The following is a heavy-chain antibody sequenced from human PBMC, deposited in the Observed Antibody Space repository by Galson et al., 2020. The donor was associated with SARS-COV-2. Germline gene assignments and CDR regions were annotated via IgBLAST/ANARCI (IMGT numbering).Heavy chain of an antibody. CDR3: AKVWDSTTHFSHFDP. CDR2: ISGSGGST. Sequence: GSLRLSCAASGFTFSSYAMSWVRQAPGKGLEWVSAISGSGGSTYYADSVKGRFTISRDNSKNTLYLQMNSLRAEDTAVYYCAKVWDSTTHFSHFDPWGQGTLVTVSS. CDR1: GFTFSSYA. J-gene: IGHJ5*02. V-gene: IGHV3-23*01. D-gene: IGHD3-16*01.